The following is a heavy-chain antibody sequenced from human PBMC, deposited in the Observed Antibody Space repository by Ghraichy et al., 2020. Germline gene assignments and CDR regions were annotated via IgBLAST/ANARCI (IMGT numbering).Heavy chain of an antibody. Sequence: ASVKVSCKVSGYTLTELSMHWVRQAPGKGLEWMGGFDTEDGETIYAQKFQGRVTMTEDTSTDTAYMELSSLRSEDTAVYYCATDPALRLGELSSPANWGQGTLVTVSS. D-gene: IGHD3-16*02. CDR2: FDTEDGET. J-gene: IGHJ4*02. CDR3: ATDPALRLGELSSPAN. CDR1: GYTLTELS. V-gene: IGHV1-24*01.